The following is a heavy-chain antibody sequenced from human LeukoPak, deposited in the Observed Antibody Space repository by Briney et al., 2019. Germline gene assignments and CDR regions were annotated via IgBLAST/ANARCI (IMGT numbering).Heavy chain of an antibody. CDR3: ARDSGDRTVDY. V-gene: IGHV3-30-3*01. Sequence: GGSLRLSCAASGFTFSSYAMHWVRQAPGKGLEWVAVISYDGSNKYYADSVKGRFTISRDNSENTLYLQMNSLRAEDTAVYYCARDSGDRTVDYWGQGTLVTVSS. D-gene: IGHD3-10*01. CDR2: ISYDGSNK. CDR1: GFTFSSYA. J-gene: IGHJ4*02.